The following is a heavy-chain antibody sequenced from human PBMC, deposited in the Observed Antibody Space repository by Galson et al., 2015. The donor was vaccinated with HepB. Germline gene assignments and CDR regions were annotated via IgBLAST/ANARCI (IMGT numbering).Heavy chain of an antibody. CDR3: AREGAKSYYDSSGYHFDY. J-gene: IGHJ4*02. CDR1: GYTFTSYY. CDR2: INPTGGTT. Sequence: SVKVSCKASGYTFTSYYMHWVRQAPGQGLEWMGIINPTGGTTRYAQTFQGRLTMTRDTPTSTVYMELSSLRSEDTAVYYCAREGAKSYYDSSGYHFDYRGQGALVTVSS. V-gene: IGHV1-46*01. D-gene: IGHD3-22*01.